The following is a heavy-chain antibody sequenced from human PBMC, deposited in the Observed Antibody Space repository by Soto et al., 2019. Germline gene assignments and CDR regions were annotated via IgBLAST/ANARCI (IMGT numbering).Heavy chain of an antibody. CDR1: ASTFSSYA. CDR2: MSGRGGST. J-gene: IGHJ6*02. V-gene: IGHV3-23*01. CDR3: AKDLLVGTISGVVIPVYGMDV. D-gene: IGHD3-3*01. Sequence: GGSLRLSCAASASTFSSYAMSWVRQAPGKGLEWVSAMSGRGGSTYYADSVKGRFTISRDNSKNTLYLHMNSLRAEDTAVYYCAKDLLVGTISGVVIPVYGMDVWGQGTTVTVSS.